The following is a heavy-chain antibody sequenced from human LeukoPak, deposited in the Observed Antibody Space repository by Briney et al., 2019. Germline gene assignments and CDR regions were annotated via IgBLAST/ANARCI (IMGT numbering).Heavy chain of an antibody. V-gene: IGHV3-43D*03. Sequence: PGRSLRLSCTASGFTFDDYAMHWVRQAPGKGLEWVSLISWDGGSTYYADSVKGRFTISRDNSKNSLYLQMNSLRAEDTALYYCAKDAVSYYYGSGSYRYFDYWGQGTLVTVSS. CDR1: GFTFDDYA. CDR2: ISWDGGST. J-gene: IGHJ4*02. D-gene: IGHD3-10*01. CDR3: AKDAVSYYYGSGSYRYFDY.